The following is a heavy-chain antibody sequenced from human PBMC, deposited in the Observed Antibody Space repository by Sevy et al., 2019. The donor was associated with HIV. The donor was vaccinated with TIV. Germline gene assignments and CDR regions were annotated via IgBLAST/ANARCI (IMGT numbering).Heavy chain of an antibody. Sequence: SETLSLTCTVSGDSINRYYWSWIRQPAGRGLEWIGRIYTNGRPNYNPSLKSRVTMSIDTSNNQFSLNLRSVTAADTAVYYCATDDDCESNSCFSHYYALDVWGQGTTVTVSS. CDR1: GDSINRYY. CDR3: ATDDDCESNSCFSHYYALDV. D-gene: IGHD2-21*01. CDR2: IYTNGRP. V-gene: IGHV4-4*07. J-gene: IGHJ6*02.